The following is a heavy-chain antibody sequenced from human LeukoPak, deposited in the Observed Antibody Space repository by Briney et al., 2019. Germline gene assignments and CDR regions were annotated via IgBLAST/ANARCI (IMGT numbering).Heavy chain of an antibody. Sequence: GGSLRLSCAASGFTFSTYAMHWVRQAPGKGLEWVAVISYDGSNKYYADSVKGRFTISRDNFKNTLYLQMNSLRAEDTAVYYCASSHSSGWYYFDYWGQGTLVTVSS. CDR1: GFTFSTYA. D-gene: IGHD6-19*01. CDR2: ISYDGSNK. J-gene: IGHJ4*02. CDR3: ASSHSSGWYYFDY. V-gene: IGHV3-30-3*01.